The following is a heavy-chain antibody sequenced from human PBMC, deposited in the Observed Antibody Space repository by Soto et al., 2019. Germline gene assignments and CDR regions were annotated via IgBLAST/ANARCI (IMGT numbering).Heavy chain of an antibody. CDR1: GFTFSSYS. CDR3: ARRQLPRGDYYYAMDV. D-gene: IGHD6-6*01. J-gene: IGHJ6*02. Sequence: GGSLRLSCAASGFTFSSYSMNWVRQAPGKGLEWVSSISSSSSYIYYADSVKGRFTISRDNAKNSLYLQMNSLRAEDTAVYYCARRQLPRGDYYYAMDVWGQGTTVTVSS. CDR2: ISSSSSYI. V-gene: IGHV3-21*01.